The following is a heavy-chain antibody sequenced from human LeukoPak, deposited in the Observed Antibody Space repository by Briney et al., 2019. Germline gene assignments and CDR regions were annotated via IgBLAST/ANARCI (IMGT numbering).Heavy chain of an antibody. Sequence: PSQTLSLTCTVSGGSISSGSYYWSWIRQPAGKGLEWIGRIYTSGSTNYNPSLKSRVTISVDTSKNQFSLKLSSVTAADTAVYYCARANYDKPFDPWGQGTQVTVSS. CDR2: IYTSGST. V-gene: IGHV4-61*02. CDR3: ARANYDKPFDP. D-gene: IGHD3-22*01. J-gene: IGHJ5*02. CDR1: GGSISSGSYY.